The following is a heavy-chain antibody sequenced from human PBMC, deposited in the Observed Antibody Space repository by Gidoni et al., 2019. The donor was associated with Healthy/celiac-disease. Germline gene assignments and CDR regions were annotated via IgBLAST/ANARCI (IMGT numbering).Heavy chain of an antibody. D-gene: IGHD2-21*02. CDR3: ASSNTVVTWDY. Sequence: EVQLVQSGAEVKKPGESLTISCKGSGYRFTTYWIGWVRQMPWKGLEWLGIIYPGAADTRYSPSFQGQVTISADKSISNAYLQWSSLKASDTAMYYCASSNTVVTWDYWGQGTLVTVSS. CDR1: GYRFTTYW. CDR2: IYPGAADT. V-gene: IGHV5-51*01. J-gene: IGHJ4*02.